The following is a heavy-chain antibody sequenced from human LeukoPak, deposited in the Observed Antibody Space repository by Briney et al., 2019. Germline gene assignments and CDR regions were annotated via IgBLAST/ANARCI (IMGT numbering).Heavy chain of an antibody. CDR1: GFTVSSNY. Sequence: GGSLRLSCAASGFTVSSNYMSWVRQAPGKGLEWVSVIYSGGSTYYADSVKGRFTISRDNSKNTLYLQMNSLRAEDTAVYYCAKGLGYSRAGIDYWGQGTLVTVSS. D-gene: IGHD6-13*01. J-gene: IGHJ4*02. V-gene: IGHV3-53*05. CDR2: IYSGGST. CDR3: AKGLGYSRAGIDY.